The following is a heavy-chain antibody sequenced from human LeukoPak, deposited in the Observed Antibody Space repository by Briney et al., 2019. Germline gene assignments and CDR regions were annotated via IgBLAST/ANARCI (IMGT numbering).Heavy chain of an antibody. CDR3: ARGGGGIVTY. V-gene: IGHV3-23*01. Sequence: GSLSFSCAVSGFTFSSYAISWVRRAPGQGRGWGSAISGSGGSTDYTDSVTGRFTLSRDNAKNTMYLQMNSLRSEDPAVYYCARGGGGIVTYWGQGTLVTVSS. CDR2: ISGSGGST. CDR1: GFTFSSYA. D-gene: IGHD1-26*01. J-gene: IGHJ4*02.